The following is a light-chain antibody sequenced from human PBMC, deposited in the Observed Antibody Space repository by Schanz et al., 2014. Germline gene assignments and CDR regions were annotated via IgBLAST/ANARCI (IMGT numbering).Light chain of an antibody. CDR3: QQYNNWPFT. CDR2: GSS. Sequence: EIVLTQSPATLSLSPGERATLSCRASQSVSSYLAWYQQKPGQAPRLLIYGSSNRATGIPARFSGSGSGTDFTLTITSLQSEDFAVYYCQQYNNWPFTFGPGTKVDIK. J-gene: IGKJ3*01. CDR1: QSVSSY. V-gene: IGKV3-11*01.